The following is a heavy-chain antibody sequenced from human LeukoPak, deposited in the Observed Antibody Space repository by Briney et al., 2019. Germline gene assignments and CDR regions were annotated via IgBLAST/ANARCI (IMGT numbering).Heavy chain of an antibody. D-gene: IGHD3-9*01. V-gene: IGHV2-5*01. Sequence: SGPTLVKPTQTLTLTCTFSGFSLSTSGVGVGWIRQPPGKALEWLALIYWNDDKRYSPSLKSRLTITKDTSKNQVVLTMTNMDPVDTATYYCAHLRGYYDIWTGYYYYFDYWGQGTLVTVSS. CDR2: IYWNDDK. J-gene: IGHJ4*02. CDR1: GFSLSTSGVG. CDR3: AHLRGYYDIWTGYYYYFDY.